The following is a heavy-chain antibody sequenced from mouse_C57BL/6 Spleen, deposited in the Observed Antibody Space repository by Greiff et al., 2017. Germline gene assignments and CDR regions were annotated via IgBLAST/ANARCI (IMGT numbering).Heavy chain of an antibody. J-gene: IGHJ4*01. CDR2: ISSGSSTI. V-gene: IGHV5-17*01. CDR1: GFTFSDYG. Sequence: EVKLEESGGGLVKPGGSLKLSCAASGFTFSDYGMHWVRQAPEKGLEWVAYISSGSSTIYYADTVKGRFTISRDNAKNTLFLQMTSLRSEDTAMYYCARRYYGSSSYYAMDYWGQGTSVTVSS. D-gene: IGHD1-1*01. CDR3: ARRYYGSSSYYAMDY.